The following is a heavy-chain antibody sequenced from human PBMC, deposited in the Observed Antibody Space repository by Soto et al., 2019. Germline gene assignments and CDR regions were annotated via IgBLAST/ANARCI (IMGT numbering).Heavy chain of an antibody. CDR1: AGSVTSGPYY. CDR3: AAQGGLESRYFYALFA. CDR2: IYYTGST. V-gene: IGHV4-31*03. D-gene: IGHD2-15*01. Sequence: QVQLQQSGPGLVKPSETLSLTCTVPAGSVTSGPYYFTWVRRRPGKGLEWIGYIYYTGSTYYSPSLRSRVSISRDTSKNKFSLSLTSVTAAETAVYYCAAQGGLESRYFYALFAWGKGTLFTVSS. J-gene: IGHJ1*01.